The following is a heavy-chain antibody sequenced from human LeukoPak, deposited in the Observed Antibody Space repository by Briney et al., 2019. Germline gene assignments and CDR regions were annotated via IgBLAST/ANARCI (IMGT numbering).Heavy chain of an antibody. Sequence: GGSLRLSCAASGFTFSSYEMNWVRQAPGKGLEWVSYISSSGSTIYYADSVKGRFTISRDNAKNSLYLQMNSLRAEDTAVYYCAREGYYGSGSYYNSYYYYMDVWGKGTTVTISS. CDR1: GFTFSSYE. J-gene: IGHJ6*03. D-gene: IGHD3-10*01. V-gene: IGHV3-48*03. CDR2: ISSSGSTI. CDR3: AREGYYGSGSYYNSYYYYMDV.